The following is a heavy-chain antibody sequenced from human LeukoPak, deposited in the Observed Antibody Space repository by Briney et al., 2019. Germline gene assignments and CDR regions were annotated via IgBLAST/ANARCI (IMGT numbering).Heavy chain of an antibody. CDR1: GYTFTGYY. CDR2: INPNSGGT. J-gene: IGHJ4*02. Sequence: ASVKVSCKASGYTFTGYYMHWVRQAPGQGLEWMGWINPNSGGTNYAQKFQGRVTMTRDTSISTAYMELSRLRSDDTAVYYCARVPSGWFYPIDYWGQGTLVTVSS. V-gene: IGHV1-2*02. CDR3: ARVPSGWFYPIDY. D-gene: IGHD3-10*01.